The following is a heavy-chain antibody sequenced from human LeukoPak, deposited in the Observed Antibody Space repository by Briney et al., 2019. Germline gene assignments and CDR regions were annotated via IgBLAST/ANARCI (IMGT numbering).Heavy chain of an antibody. CDR3: ARGYCSGGSCSNWFDP. Sequence: ASVKVSCKASVYNFGSYDINWVRQATGQGLDWMGWMNPYSGNTGYAQKYQGRVTFNTNTSISTAYMELSSLRSEDTAVYYCARGYCSGGSCSNWFDPWGQGTLVTVSS. V-gene: IGHV1-8*03. CDR2: MNPYSGNT. CDR1: VYNFGSYD. J-gene: IGHJ5*02. D-gene: IGHD2-15*01.